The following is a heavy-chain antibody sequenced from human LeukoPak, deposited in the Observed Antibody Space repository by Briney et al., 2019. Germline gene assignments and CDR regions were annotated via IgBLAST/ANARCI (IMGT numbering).Heavy chain of an antibody. J-gene: IGHJ6*02. V-gene: IGHV5-51*01. CDR2: IYPGDPDT. Sequence: GESLKISCKGSGYSFTSYWIGWVRQMPGKGLEWMGIIYPGDPDTRYSPSFQGQVTISADKSISTAYLQWSSLKASDTALYYCARHGAGSYNYYYYGMDVWGQGTTVTVSS. CDR1: GYSFTSYW. CDR3: ARHGAGSYNYYYYGMDV. D-gene: IGHD3-10*01.